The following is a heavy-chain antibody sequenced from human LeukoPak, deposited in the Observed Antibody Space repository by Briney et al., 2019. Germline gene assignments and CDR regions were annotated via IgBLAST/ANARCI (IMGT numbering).Heavy chain of an antibody. J-gene: IGHJ6*04. CDR2: IKQDGSEK. D-gene: IGHD3-10*01. CDR3: ARDLHGSRDV. CDR1: GFTFSSYW. V-gene: IGHV3-7*01. Sequence: PGGSLRLSCAASGFTFSSYWMSWVRQAPGKGLEWVANIKQDGSEKYFVDSMKGRFTISRDNAKNTLYLQMDSLRAEDTAVYYCARDLHGSRDVWGKGTTVTVSS.